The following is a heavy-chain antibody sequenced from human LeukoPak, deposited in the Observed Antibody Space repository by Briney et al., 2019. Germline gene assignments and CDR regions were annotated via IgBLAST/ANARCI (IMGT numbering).Heavy chain of an antibody. Sequence: PSETLSLTCAVSDDSFSSHYWTWIRQPPGKGLEWVGYISYIGSTNYNPSLKSRVTISIDTSKNQFSLKLSSVTAADTAVYYCARDLVTVTKGFDIWGQGTMVSVSS. CDR1: DDSFSSHY. D-gene: IGHD4-17*01. CDR2: ISYIGST. J-gene: IGHJ3*02. V-gene: IGHV4-59*11. CDR3: ARDLVTVTKGFDI.